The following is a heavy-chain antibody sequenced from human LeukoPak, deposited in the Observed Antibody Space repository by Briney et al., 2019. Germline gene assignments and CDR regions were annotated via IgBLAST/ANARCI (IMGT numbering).Heavy chain of an antibody. J-gene: IGHJ4*02. CDR1: GFSFSTHA. CDR3: AKDQGQAVVPRRFDY. CDR2: IYYSGGNT. D-gene: IGHD4-23*01. Sequence: GSLRLSCAASGFSFSTHAMSWVRQAPGKGLEWVSTIYYSGGNTYSADSVKGRFTISRDNAKNMVYMQMNSLRAEDTAMYYCAKDQGQAVVPRRFDYWGQGTLVTVSS. V-gene: IGHV3-23*01.